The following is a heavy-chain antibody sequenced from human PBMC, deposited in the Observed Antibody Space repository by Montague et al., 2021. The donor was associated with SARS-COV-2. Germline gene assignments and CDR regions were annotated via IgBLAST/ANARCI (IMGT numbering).Heavy chain of an antibody. V-gene: IGHV4-34*01. CDR3: ARWDPQTLTLIGLRGKSASDY. CDR1: GGSFSGYY. CDR2: INHSGTT. Sequence: SETLSLTCAVYGGSFSGYYWTWISQSPGKGLEWIAEINHSGTTNYNFNPSLRSRVTISVDTSKSQFSLKLSSVTAADTGVYYCARWDPQTLTLIGLRGKSASDYWGQGTLVTVSS. D-gene: IGHD4-23*01. J-gene: IGHJ4*02.